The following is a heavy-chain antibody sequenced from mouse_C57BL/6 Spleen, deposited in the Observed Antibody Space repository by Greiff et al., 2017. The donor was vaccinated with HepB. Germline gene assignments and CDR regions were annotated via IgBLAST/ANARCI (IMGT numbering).Heavy chain of an antibody. V-gene: IGHV1-74*01. Sequence: QVHVKQPGAELVKPGASVKVSCKASGYTFTSYWMHWVKQRPGQGLEWIGRIHPSDSDTNYNQKFKGKATLTVDKSSSTAYMQLSSLTSEDSAVYYCAMNSQYYGSSWYFDVWGTGTTVTVSS. J-gene: IGHJ1*03. CDR3: AMNSQYYGSSWYFDV. CDR1: GYTFTSYW. D-gene: IGHD1-1*01. CDR2: IHPSDSDT.